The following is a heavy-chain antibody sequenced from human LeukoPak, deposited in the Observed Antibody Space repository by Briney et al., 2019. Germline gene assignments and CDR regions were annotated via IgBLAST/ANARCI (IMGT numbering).Heavy chain of an antibody. V-gene: IGHV3-48*01. CDR1: GFTFSSYS. D-gene: IGHD2-21*02. CDR3: ARGVTYFDY. Sequence: PGGSLRLSCAASGFTFSSYSMNWVRQAPGKGLEWVSYISSSSSTIYYADSVKGRFTISRDNAKNSLYLQMNSLRAEDTAVYYCARGVTYFDYWGQGTLVTVPS. J-gene: IGHJ4*02. CDR2: ISSSSSTI.